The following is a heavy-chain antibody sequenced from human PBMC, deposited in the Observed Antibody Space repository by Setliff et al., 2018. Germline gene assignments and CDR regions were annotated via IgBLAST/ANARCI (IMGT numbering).Heavy chain of an antibody. D-gene: IGHD3-3*01. V-gene: IGHV1-69*06. CDR3: ARGRHPPWSGYPYYYMDV. CDR1: GGTFSSYA. J-gene: IGHJ6*03. Sequence: SVKVSCKASGGTFSSYAISWVRQAPGQGLEWMGRIIPIFGTANYAQKFQGRVTITADKSTSTAYMELRSLRSEDTAVYYCARGRHPPWSGYPYYYMDVWGKGTTVTVSS. CDR2: IIPIFGTA.